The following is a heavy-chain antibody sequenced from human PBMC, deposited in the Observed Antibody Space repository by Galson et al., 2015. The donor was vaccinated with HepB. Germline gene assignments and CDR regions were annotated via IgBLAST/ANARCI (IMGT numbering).Heavy chain of an antibody. D-gene: IGHD3-10*01. CDR2: INPNSGGT. CDR3: AIERFGATNWFDP. V-gene: IGHV1-2*04. Sequence: SVKVSCKASGYTFTGYYMHWVRQAPGQGLEWMGWINPNSGGTNYAQKFQGWVTMTRDTSISTAYMELSRLRSDDTAVYYCAIERFGATNWFDPWGQGTLVTVSS. J-gene: IGHJ5*02. CDR1: GYTFTGYY.